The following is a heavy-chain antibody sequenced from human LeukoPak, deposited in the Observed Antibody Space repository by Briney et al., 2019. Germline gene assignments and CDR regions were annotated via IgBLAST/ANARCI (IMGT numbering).Heavy chain of an antibody. V-gene: IGHV4-59*01. CDR3: ARRPGRYGSGSPNWFDP. CDR2: IHYSGST. D-gene: IGHD3-10*01. Sequence: SETLSLTCTVSGGSISSYYWGWIRQPPGKGLEWIANIHYSGSTNYNPSLKSRVTISKDTSKNQFSLKLTSVSTADTAVYYCARRPGRYGSGSPNWFDPWGQGTLVTVSS. J-gene: IGHJ5*02. CDR1: GGSISSYY.